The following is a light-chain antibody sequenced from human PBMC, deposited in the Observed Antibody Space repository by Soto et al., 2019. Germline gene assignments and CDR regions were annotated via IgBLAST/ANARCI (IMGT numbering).Light chain of an antibody. CDR2: DAS. CDR1: RSVSTR. J-gene: IGKJ1*01. CDR3: QQYGSSGT. Sequence: EILMTQSPATLSVSPGERATLSCRASRSVSTRLAWYQQKPGQAPRLLIFDASTRATGIPARFSGSGSGTDFTLTISSLEPEDFAVYYCQQYGSSGTFGQGTKVDIK. V-gene: IGKV3-15*01.